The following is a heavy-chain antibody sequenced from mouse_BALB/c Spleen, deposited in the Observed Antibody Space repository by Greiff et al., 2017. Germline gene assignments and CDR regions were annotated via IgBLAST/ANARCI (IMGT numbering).Heavy chain of an antibody. V-gene: IGHV5-6-5*01. CDR2: ISSGGST. CDR1: GFTFSSYA. Sequence: EVQRVESGGGLVKPGGSLKLSCAASGFTFSSYAMSWVRQTPEKRLEWVASISSGGSTYYPDSVKGRFTISRDNARNILYLQMSSLRSEDTAMYYCARGYGNYGDWYFDVWGAGTTVTVSS. J-gene: IGHJ1*01. CDR3: ARGYGNYGDWYFDV. D-gene: IGHD2-1*01.